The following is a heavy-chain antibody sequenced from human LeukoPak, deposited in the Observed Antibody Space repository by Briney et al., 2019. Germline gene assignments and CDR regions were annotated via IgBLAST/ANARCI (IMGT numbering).Heavy chain of an antibody. V-gene: IGHV1-8*02. Sequence: ASVKVSCKASGYTFTSYDINWVRQATGQGLEWMGWMNPNSGNTGYAQKFQDRVTMTRDSSISTAYMELSGLRSEDTGVYYCARSHYCSSPSCYEYLPFDIWGQGTMVTVSS. J-gene: IGHJ3*02. CDR1: GYTFTSYD. CDR2: MNPNSGNT. D-gene: IGHD2-2*01. CDR3: ARSHYCSSPSCYEYLPFDI.